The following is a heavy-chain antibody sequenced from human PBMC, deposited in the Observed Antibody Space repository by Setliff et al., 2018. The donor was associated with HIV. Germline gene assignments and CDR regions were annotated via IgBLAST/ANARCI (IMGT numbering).Heavy chain of an antibody. CDR3: ATSDRDSGPVDYFFDV. CDR2: IYHSGSS. CDR1: GGSIRSSNW. J-gene: IGHJ2*01. D-gene: IGHD4-17*01. V-gene: IGHV4-4*02. Sequence: SETLSLTCAVSGGSIRSSNWWSWVRQPPGKGLEWIGEIYHSGSSNYNPSLKSRVTISVDKSKNQFPLKMSTVTAADTAVYHCATSDRDSGPVDYFFDVWGRGTLVTVSS.